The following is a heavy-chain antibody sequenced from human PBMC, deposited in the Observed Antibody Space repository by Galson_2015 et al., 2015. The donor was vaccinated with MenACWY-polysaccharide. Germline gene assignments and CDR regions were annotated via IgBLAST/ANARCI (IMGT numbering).Heavy chain of an antibody. J-gene: IGHJ3*01. CDR2: IDSDGSST. CDR1: EFTFSRYW. Sequence: SLRLSCAASEFTFSRYWMNWVRQAPGKGLVWVSRIDSDGSSTSYADSVKGRFTISRDNAKNTLYLQMNNLRAKDTAVYYCAVHCSSTSCYSPLSRLWGQGTMVTVSS. CDR3: AVHCSSTSCYSPLSRL. V-gene: IGHV3-74*01. D-gene: IGHD2-2*01.